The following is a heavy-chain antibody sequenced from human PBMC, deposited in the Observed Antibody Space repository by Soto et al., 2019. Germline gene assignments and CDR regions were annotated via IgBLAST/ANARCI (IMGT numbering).Heavy chain of an antibody. CDR1: GFTFISYA. D-gene: IGHD2-15*01. J-gene: IGHJ4*02. CDR3: AKAGCSGGTCYLYYFDY. CDR2: ISGSGGST. V-gene: IGHV3-23*01. Sequence: PGGSLRLSCAASGFTFISYAMSWIRQAPGKGLEWVSAISGSGGSTYYADSVKGRFTISRDNSRNTLCLQMDSLRVEDSAVYSCAKAGCSGGTCYLYYFDYWGQGALVTVSS.